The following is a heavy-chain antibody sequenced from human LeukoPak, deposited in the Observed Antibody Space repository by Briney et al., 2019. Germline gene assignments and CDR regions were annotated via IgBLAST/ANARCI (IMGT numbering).Heavy chain of an antibody. CDR1: GFTFNNYA. CDR3: ARDPSYYHYYFDY. CDR2: ISSSSSYI. Sequence: PGGSLRLSCTASGFTFNNYAMTWVRQAPGKGLEWVSCISSSSSYIYYADSVKGRFTISRDNAKNSLYLQMNSLRAEDTAVYYCARDPSYYHYYFDYWGQGTLVTVSS. D-gene: IGHD1-26*01. J-gene: IGHJ4*02. V-gene: IGHV3-21*01.